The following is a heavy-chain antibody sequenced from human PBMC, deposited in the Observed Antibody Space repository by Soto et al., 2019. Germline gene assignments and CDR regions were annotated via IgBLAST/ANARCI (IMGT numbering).Heavy chain of an antibody. CDR2: IIPNLGIA. CDR1: GGTFSSYT. J-gene: IGHJ4*02. V-gene: IGHV1-69*02. Sequence: SVKVSCKASGGTFSSYTISWVRQAPGQGLEWMGRIIPNLGIANYAQKFQGRVTITADKSTSTAYMELSSLRSEDTAVYYCARGRYCSGGSCYPFDYWGQGTLVTVSS. D-gene: IGHD2-15*01. CDR3: ARGRYCSGGSCYPFDY.